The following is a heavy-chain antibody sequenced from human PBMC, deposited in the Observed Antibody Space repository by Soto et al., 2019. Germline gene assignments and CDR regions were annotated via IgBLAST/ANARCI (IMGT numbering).Heavy chain of an antibody. CDR1: GFTFSGYG. V-gene: IGHV3-30*03. D-gene: IGHD3-3*01. CDR3: ARGPQLITIFGVVIRPFDY. J-gene: IGHJ4*02. Sequence: QVQLVESGEGVVQPGRSLRLSGAASGFTFSGYGMHWVREAPGKGLEWVAVVSYDGSDKYYADSVKGRFTISRDNSKNTLYLQVNSLRTEDTAVYYCARGPQLITIFGVVIRPFDYWGQGTLVTVSS. CDR2: VSYDGSDK.